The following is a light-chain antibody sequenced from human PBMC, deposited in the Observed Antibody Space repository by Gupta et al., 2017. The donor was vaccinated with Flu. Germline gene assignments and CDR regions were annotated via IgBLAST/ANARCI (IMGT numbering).Light chain of an antibody. CDR1: QAVGRW. J-gene: IGKJ2*02. V-gene: IGKV1-12*01. Sequence: PSSLSASVEATVTITCGASQAVGRWLAWYQQKSGKAPKLLIYSATTLQSGVPSRFSGSGSGTDFTLTINGLQPEDFATYYCQQADSFPRTFGQGTKVE. CDR2: SAT. CDR3: QQADSFPRT.